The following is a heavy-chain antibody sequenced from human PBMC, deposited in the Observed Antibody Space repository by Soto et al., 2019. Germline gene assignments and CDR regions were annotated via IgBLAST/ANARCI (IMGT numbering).Heavy chain of an antibody. V-gene: IGHV1-69*14. CDR2: IIPILGTT. D-gene: IGHD3-16*02. Sequence: QVQLVQSGAEVKKPGSSVKVSCKASGGTFRSYAVSWVRQAPGQGLEWMGGIIPILGTTNYAQNSQGRVTISANKSTSTAYMELSSLRSEDTAVYYCARYFDTFGVVIAGPRGGYFDYWGQGTLVTVSS. CDR3: ARYFDTFGVVIAGPRGGYFDY. CDR1: GGTFRSYA. J-gene: IGHJ4*02.